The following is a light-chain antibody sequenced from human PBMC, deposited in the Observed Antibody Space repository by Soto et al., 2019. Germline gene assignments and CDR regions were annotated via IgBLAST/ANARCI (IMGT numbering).Light chain of an antibody. V-gene: IGKV3-20*01. CDR2: GAS. J-gene: IGKJ2*01. CDR1: QRVSSTY. Sequence: EIVLTQSPGTLSLSPGERTALSCRASQRVSSTYLAWYQQKPGQAPRLLIYGASSRATGIPDRFSGSGSGTDFSLTISRLEPEDFAVYYCQQYGGLPRTFGQGTKLEIK. CDR3: QQYGGLPRT.